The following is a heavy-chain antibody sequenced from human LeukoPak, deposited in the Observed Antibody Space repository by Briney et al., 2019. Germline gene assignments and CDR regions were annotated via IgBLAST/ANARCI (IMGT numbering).Heavy chain of an antibody. Sequence: WIRQPPGKGLEWVSLISGDGGSTYFADSVKGRFTISRDNRKNSLYLQMNSLRTEDTALYYCAILPYSSGWYQNDYWGQGTLVTVSS. D-gene: IGHD6-19*01. J-gene: IGHJ4*02. CDR2: ISGDGGST. V-gene: IGHV3-43*02. CDR3: AILPYSSGWYQNDY.